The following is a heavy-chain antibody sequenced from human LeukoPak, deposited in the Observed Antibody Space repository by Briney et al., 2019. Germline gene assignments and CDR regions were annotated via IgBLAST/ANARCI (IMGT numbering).Heavy chain of an antibody. Sequence: SETLSLTCTVSGGSISSYYWSWIRQPPGRGLEWIGYIYYSGSTNYNPSLKSRVTISVDTSKNQFSLKLSSVTAADTAVYYCAREDCSSTSCYCLNWGQGTLVTVSS. D-gene: IGHD2-2*01. CDR2: IYYSGST. J-gene: IGHJ4*02. CDR1: GGSISSYY. CDR3: AREDCSSTSCYCLN. V-gene: IGHV4-59*01.